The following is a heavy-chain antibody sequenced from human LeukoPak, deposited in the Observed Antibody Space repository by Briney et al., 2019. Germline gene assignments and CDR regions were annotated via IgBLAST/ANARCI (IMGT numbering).Heavy chain of an antibody. V-gene: IGHV4-59*08. J-gene: IGHJ4*02. CDR1: GGSISSYY. CDR3: ARAASGYYPY. Sequence: SETLSLTCTVSGGSISSYYWSWIRQPPGKGLEWIGYVYYSGSTNYNPSLKSRVTISVDTSKNQFSLKLSSVTAADTAVYYCARAASGYYPYWGQGTLATVSS. CDR2: VYYSGST. D-gene: IGHD3-22*01.